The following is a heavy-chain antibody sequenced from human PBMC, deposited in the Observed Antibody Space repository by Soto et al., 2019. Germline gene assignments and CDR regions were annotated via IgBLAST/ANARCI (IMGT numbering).Heavy chain of an antibody. V-gene: IGHV4-59*08. CDR3: ARRVPNYYYGMDV. Sequence: QVQLQESGPGLVKPSETLSLTCTVSGGSISSYYWSWIRQPPGKGLEWIGYIYYSGSTNYNPSLKSRVTISVDTSKNQFSLKLSSVTAADTAVYYCARRVPNYYYGMDVWGQGTTVTVSS. CDR2: IYYSGST. CDR1: GGSISSYY. J-gene: IGHJ6*02. D-gene: IGHD2-2*01.